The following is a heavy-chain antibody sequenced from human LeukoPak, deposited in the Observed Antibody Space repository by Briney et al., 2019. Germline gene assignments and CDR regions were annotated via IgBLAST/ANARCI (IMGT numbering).Heavy chain of an antibody. CDR1: GFTFDDYA. D-gene: IGHD6-19*01. V-gene: IGHV3-43D*03. Sequence: GGSLRLSCAASGFTFDDYAMHWVRQAPGKGLEWVSLISWDGGSTYYADSVKGRFTISRDNSKNSLYLQMNSLRAEDTALYYCAKAGSGYSSGWYQYYYGMDVWGQGTTVTVSS. J-gene: IGHJ6*02. CDR3: AKAGSGYSSGWYQYYYGMDV. CDR2: ISWDGGST.